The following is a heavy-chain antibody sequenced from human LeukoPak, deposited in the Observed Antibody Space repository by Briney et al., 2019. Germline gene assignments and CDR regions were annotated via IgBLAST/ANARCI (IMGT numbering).Heavy chain of an antibody. CDR1: GYTFTNYG. Sequence: ASVKVSCKASGYTFTNYGISWVRQAPGQGLEWMGWISGYNGNTNYAQKFQGRVTMTTDTSTSTAYMELSRLRSDDTAVYYCARAAMVRGVIGPYYFDYWGQGTLVTVSS. V-gene: IGHV1-18*01. J-gene: IGHJ4*02. D-gene: IGHD3-10*01. CDR2: ISGYNGNT. CDR3: ARAAMVRGVIGPYYFDY.